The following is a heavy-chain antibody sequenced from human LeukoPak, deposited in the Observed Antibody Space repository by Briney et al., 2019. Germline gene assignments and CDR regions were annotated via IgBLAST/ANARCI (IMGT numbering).Heavy chain of an antibody. CDR2: IYYSGST. CDR3: ARGIADPYSFDS. J-gene: IGHJ4*02. CDR1: GGSFSGYY. V-gene: IGHV4-34*11. Sequence: PSETLSLTCAVYGGSFSGYYWSWIRQPPGKGLGWIGYIYYSGSTNYSPSLKSRVTMSVDKSKNQFSLNLSSVTAADTAVYYCARGIADPYSFDSWGQGTLVTVSS. D-gene: IGHD6-13*01.